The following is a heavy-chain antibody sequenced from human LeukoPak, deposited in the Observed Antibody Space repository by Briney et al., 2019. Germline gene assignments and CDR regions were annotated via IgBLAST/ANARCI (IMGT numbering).Heavy chain of an antibody. V-gene: IGHV1-2*02. D-gene: IGHD6-13*01. CDR3: ARDSSSRENNWFDP. CDR2: VNPNSGGT. CDR1: GYTFTGYY. J-gene: IGHJ5*02. Sequence: GASVKVSCKASGYTFTGYYMHWVRQAPGQGLEWMGWVNPNSGGTNYAQKFQGRVTMTRDTSISTAYMELSRLRSDDTAVYYCARDSSSRENNWFDPWGQGTLVTVSS.